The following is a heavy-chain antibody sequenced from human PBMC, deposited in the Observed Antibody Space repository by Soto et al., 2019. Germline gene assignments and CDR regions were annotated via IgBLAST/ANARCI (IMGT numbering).Heavy chain of an antibody. V-gene: IGHV1-69*13. D-gene: IGHD5-18*01. J-gene: IGHJ6*02. CDR3: ARANQAAMITHYYGAMDV. Sequence: GASVKVSCKASGGTLGTYGISWVRQAPGQGLEWMGGIVPFFGTPDYAENLQGRVTITADESTSTAYMELSSLRSGDTAVYYCARANQAAMITHYYGAMDVWGQGTTVTVSS. CDR2: IVPFFGTP. CDR1: GGTLGTYG.